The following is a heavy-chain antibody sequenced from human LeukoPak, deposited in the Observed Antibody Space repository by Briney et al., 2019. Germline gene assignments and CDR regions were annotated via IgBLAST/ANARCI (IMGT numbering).Heavy chain of an antibody. CDR2: ISGSGGTT. CDR3: AKGDIVTTKHFDY. D-gene: IGHD5-12*01. V-gene: IGHV3-23*01. CDR1: GFTFSGYA. Sequence: GGSLRLSCAASGFTFSGYAMSWVRQAPGKGLEWVSAISGSGGTTYSADSVKGRFTISRDNSKNTLYLQMNSLGAEDTAVYYCAKGDIVTTKHFDYWGQGTLVTVSS. J-gene: IGHJ4*02.